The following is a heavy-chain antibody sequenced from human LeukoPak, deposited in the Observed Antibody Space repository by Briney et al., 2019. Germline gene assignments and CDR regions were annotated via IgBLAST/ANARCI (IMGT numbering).Heavy chain of an antibody. Sequence: ASVKVSCKASGYTFTGYYIHWVRQAPGQGLEWMGWINPNSGGTNYAQKFQGRVTMTRDTSISTAYMELSRLRSDDTAVYYCARDLQFLYYFDYWGQGTLVTVSS. CDR2: INPNSGGT. CDR1: GYTFTGYY. J-gene: IGHJ4*02. V-gene: IGHV1-2*02. CDR3: ARDLQFLYYFDY. D-gene: IGHD4-4*01.